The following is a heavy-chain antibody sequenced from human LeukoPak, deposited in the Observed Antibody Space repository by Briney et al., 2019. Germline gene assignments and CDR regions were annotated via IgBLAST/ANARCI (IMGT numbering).Heavy chain of an antibody. CDR3: ARVSGAYASTFDY. CDR1: GFTVSTNY. D-gene: IGHD4-17*01. Sequence: GGSLRLSCAASGFTVSTNYVSWVRQAPGKGLEWVSVIYRSGSTYYADSVKGRFTISRDNSKNTLYLQMNRLRAEDTAVYYCARVSGAYASTFDYWGQGTLVTVSS. CDR2: IYRSGST. J-gene: IGHJ4*02. V-gene: IGHV3-53*01.